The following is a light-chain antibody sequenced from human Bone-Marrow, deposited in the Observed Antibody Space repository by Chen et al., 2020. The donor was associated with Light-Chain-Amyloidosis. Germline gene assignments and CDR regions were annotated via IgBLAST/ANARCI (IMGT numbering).Light chain of an antibody. CDR1: DLPTKY. V-gene: IGLV3-25*03. Sequence: SYELTQPPSVSVSPGQKARITCSGDDLPTKYAYWYQQKPGQAPVLVIHRDTERPSGISERFSGSSSGTTATLTISGVQAEDEADYHCQSADSSDTYEVIFGGGTKLTVL. CDR3: QSADSSDTYEVI. J-gene: IGLJ2*01. CDR2: RDT.